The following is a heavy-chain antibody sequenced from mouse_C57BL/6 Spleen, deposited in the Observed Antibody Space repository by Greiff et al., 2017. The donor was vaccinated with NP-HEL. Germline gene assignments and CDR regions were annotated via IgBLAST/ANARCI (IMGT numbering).Heavy chain of an antibody. CDR1: GYTFTSYW. V-gene: IGHV1-53*01. Sequence: VQLQQPGTELVKPGASVKLSCKASGYTFTSYWMHWVKQRPGQGLEWIGNINPSNGGTNYNEKFKSKATLTVDKSSSTAYMQLSSLTSEDSAVYYCAREGAYYSNYFYYFDYWGQGTTLTVSS. CDR2: INPSNGGT. CDR3: AREGAYYSNYFYYFDY. J-gene: IGHJ2*01. D-gene: IGHD2-5*01.